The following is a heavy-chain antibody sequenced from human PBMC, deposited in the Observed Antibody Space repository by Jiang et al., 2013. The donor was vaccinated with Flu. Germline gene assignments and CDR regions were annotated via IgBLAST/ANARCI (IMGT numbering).Heavy chain of an antibody. CDR2: ISHDGSNK. Sequence: VQLVESGGGVVQPGGSLRLSCAASGFTFNAYPMHWVRQAPGKGLEWVAFISHDGSNKQYTGSVKGRFTISRANSKNTLYLQMNTLSTEDTAVYYCARDTAAGIHPNGDFDYWGQGTLVTVSS. V-gene: IGHV3-30-3*01. CDR1: GFTFNAYP. J-gene: IGHJ4*02. D-gene: IGHD6-13*01. CDR3: ARDTAAGIHPNGDFDY.